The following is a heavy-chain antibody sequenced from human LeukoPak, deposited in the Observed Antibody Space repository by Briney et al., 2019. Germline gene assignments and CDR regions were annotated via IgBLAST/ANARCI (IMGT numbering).Heavy chain of an antibody. V-gene: IGHV3-20*01. CDR3: ARDAGISVWGSYRPNWFDP. J-gene: IGHJ5*02. D-gene: IGHD3-16*02. CDR1: GFTFSSYA. Sequence: RSGGSLRLSCAASGFTFSSYAMSWVRQAPGKGLEWVSGINWNGGSTGYADSVKGRFTISRDNAKNSLYLQMNSLRAEDTALYHCARDAGISVWGSYRPNWFDPWGQGTLVTVSS. CDR2: INWNGGST.